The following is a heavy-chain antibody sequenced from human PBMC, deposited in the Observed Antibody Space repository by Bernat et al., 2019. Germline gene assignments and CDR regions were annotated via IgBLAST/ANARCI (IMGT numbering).Heavy chain of an antibody. CDR1: GFTFSSYA. D-gene: IGHD3-3*01. Sequence: DVQLLESGGGLVQPGGSLRLSCAASGFTFSSYAMTWVRQAPGKGLEWVSVISESGGSTYYADPVKGRITNSRDNSKNTLYLQMNSLRAEDTAVYYCARDALGLRYLGWLSVPDYYYYMDVWGKGTTVTVSS. V-gene: IGHV3-23*01. CDR3: ARDALGLRYLGWLSVPDYYYYMDV. J-gene: IGHJ6*03. CDR2: ISESGGST.